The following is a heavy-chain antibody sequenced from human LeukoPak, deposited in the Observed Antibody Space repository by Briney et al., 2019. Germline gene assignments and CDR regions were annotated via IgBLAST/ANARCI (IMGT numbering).Heavy chain of an antibody. J-gene: IGHJ4*02. CDR3: ARGRASTTIFDY. V-gene: IGHV3-23*01. Sequence: GGSLRLSCAASGFTFSSYAMSWVRQAPGKGLEWVSAISGSGGSTYYADSVKGRFTISRDNSKNTLYLQMNSLRAEDTAVYYCARGRASTTIFDYWGQGTLVTVSS. CDR2: ISGSGGST. CDR1: GFTFSSYA. D-gene: IGHD5-12*01.